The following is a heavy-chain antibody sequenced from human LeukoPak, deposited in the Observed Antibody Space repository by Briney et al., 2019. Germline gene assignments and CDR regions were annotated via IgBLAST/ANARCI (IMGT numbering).Heavy chain of an antibody. Sequence: GGSLRLSCAASGFTFSSYWMHWVRQAPGKGLVLVSRISSDGSSTSYADSVKGRFTISRDNAKNTLYLQINSLSAEDTAVYYCVRARFGNVDPVDYWGEETLLSVSS. J-gene: IGHJ4*02. D-gene: IGHD3-10*01. CDR2: ISSDGSST. CDR3: VRARFGNVDPVDY. V-gene: IGHV3-74*01. CDR1: GFTFSSYW.